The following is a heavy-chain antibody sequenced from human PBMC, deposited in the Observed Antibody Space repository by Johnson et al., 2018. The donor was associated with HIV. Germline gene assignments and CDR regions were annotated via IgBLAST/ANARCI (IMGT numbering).Heavy chain of an antibody. CDR2: SSGNRGSI. CDR1: GFTLSSYA. J-gene: IGHJ3*02. Sequence: VQLVESGGGSVQSGGSLRVSCAASGFTLSSYAMHWVRQAPGKGLEWVSGSSGNRGSIGYADSVKGRCTISRDNAKNSLYLQMNSLRAEDTALYYCANGRRCSWTPYDAFDIWGQGTMVTVSS. D-gene: IGHD6-13*01. CDR3: ANGRRCSWTPYDAFDI. V-gene: IGHV3-9*01.